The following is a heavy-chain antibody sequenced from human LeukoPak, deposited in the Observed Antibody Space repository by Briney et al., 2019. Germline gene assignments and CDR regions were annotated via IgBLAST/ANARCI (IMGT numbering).Heavy chain of an antibody. Sequence: SETLSLTCTVSGGSISSGVYYWSWIRQHPGKGLEWIGYIYYSGSTYYNPSLKSRVTISVDTSKNQFSLKLSSVTAADTAVYYCASLSRGYSYGLDYWGQGTLVTVSS. V-gene: IGHV4-31*03. D-gene: IGHD5-18*01. CDR1: GGSISSGVYY. CDR3: ASLSRGYSYGLDY. CDR2: IYYSGST. J-gene: IGHJ4*02.